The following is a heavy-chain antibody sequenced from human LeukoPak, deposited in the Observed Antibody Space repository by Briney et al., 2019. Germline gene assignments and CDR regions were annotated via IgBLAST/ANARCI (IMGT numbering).Heavy chain of an antibody. D-gene: IGHD2-2*01. CDR1: GYTFTGYY. J-gene: IGHJ4*02. V-gene: IGHV1-2*06. CDR3: ARDLGYCSSATCYGADY. Sequence: ASVKVSCKASGYTFTGYYIHWVRQAPGQGLEWMGRINPHTGVTNYAQTFQGRVTMTRDTYISTAYMELSRLRFDDTAVYFCARDLGYCSSATCYGADYWGQGTLVTVSS. CDR2: INPHTGVT.